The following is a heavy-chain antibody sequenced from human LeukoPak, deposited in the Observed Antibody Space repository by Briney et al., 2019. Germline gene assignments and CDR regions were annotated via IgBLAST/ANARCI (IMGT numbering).Heavy chain of an antibody. Sequence: PSETLSLTCTVPGGSISSYYWSWIRQPPGKGLEWIGYIYYSGSTNYNPSLKSRVTISVDTSKNQFSLKLSSVTAADTAVYYCARGDGYNSYWGQGTLVTVSS. D-gene: IGHD5-24*01. V-gene: IGHV4-59*01. CDR3: ARGDGYNSY. J-gene: IGHJ4*02. CDR1: GGSISSYY. CDR2: IYYSGST.